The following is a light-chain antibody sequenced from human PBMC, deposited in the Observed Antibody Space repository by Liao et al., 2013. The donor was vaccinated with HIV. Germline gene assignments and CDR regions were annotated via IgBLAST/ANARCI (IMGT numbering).Light chain of an antibody. J-gene: IGLJ1*01. CDR3: QVWDSSRDQYV. CDR2: FDS. Sequence: SYVLTQPPSVSVAPGETAKITCGGDDIATKSVHWYQQKAGQAPVLVISFDSDRPSGIPERFSGSTSGNTATVTIARVEAGDEADYYCQVWDSSRDQYVFGGGPRSP. CDR1: DIATKS. V-gene: IGLV3-21*01.